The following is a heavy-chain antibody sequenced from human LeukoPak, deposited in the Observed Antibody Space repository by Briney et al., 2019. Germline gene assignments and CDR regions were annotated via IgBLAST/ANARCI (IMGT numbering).Heavy chain of an antibody. CDR2: ISGSGGST. CDR1: GFTFSSYA. D-gene: IGHD3-22*01. Sequence: GGSLRLSCAASGFTFSSYAMSWVRQAPGKGLEWVSAISGSGGSTYYADSVKGRFTISRDNSKNTLYLQMNSLRAEDTAVYYCAKDGGAYYESTDYFDYWGQGTLVTVSS. CDR3: AKDGGAYYESTDYFDY. J-gene: IGHJ4*02. V-gene: IGHV3-23*01.